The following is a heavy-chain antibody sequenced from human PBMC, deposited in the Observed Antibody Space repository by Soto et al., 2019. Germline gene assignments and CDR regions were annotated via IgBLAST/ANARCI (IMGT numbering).Heavy chain of an antibody. V-gene: IGHV5-10-1*01. Sequence: GASLKISCKGSGYSFAGYWITWVRQKPGKGLEWMGRTDPSDSQTYYSPSFRGHVTISVTKSITTVFLQWSSLRASDTAMYYCARQIYDSDTGPNFQYYFDSWGQGTPITVSS. J-gene: IGHJ4*02. CDR2: TDPSDSQT. CDR3: ARQIYDSDTGPNFQYYFDS. D-gene: IGHD3-22*01. CDR1: GYSFAGYW.